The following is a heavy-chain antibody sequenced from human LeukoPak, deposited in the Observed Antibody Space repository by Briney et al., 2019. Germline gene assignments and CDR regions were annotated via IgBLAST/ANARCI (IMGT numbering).Heavy chain of an antibody. CDR3: ARERSGHQFDY. Sequence: SETLSLTCTVSGGSISSYYWSWIRQSPGKGLEWIGFIYYSGSTNYSPSLKSRVTKSVDTSKNRFSLKLSSVTAADTAVYYCARERSGHQFDYWGQGTLVTVSS. D-gene: IGHD6-19*01. V-gene: IGHV4-59*01. CDR2: IYYSGST. J-gene: IGHJ4*02. CDR1: GGSISSYY.